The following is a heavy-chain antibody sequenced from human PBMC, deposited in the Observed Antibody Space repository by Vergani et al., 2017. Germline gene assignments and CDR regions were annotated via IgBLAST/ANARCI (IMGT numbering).Heavy chain of an antibody. CDR2: IYYSGST. CDR1: GGPISSGGYY. V-gene: IGHV4-61*08. D-gene: IGHD4-17*01. J-gene: IGHJ4*02. Sequence: QLQLQESGSGLVKPSQTLSLTCAVSGGPISSGGYYWSWLRQPPGKGLEWIGYIYYSGSTNYNPSLKSRVTISVDTSKNQFSLKLSSVTAADTAVYYCAVRRTTYFDYWGQGTLVTVSS. CDR3: AVRRTTYFDY.